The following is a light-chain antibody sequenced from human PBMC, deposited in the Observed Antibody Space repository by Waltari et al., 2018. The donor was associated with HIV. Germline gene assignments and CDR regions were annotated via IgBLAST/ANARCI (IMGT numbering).Light chain of an antibody. CDR1: SSHIARHY. CDR3: AAWDASLSGNWV. J-gene: IGLJ3*02. CDR2: RHK. V-gene: IGLV1-47*01. Sequence: QSVLPQPPSASGTPGQSVTISCSGRSSHIARHYVYWYQQLPGTTPKLLIYRHKQRPAGVPDRFSGSKSGTSASLAISGLRSEDEADYYCAAWDASLSGNWVFGGGTKLTVL.